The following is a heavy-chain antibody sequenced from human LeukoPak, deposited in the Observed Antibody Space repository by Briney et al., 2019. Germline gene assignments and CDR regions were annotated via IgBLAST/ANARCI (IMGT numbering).Heavy chain of an antibody. D-gene: IGHD4-17*01. J-gene: IGHJ4*02. Sequence: GSLRLSCAASGFAFSLYTIHWVRQAPGKGLEWVALISYDGNDHYYADSLKGRVTISRDNSKNMLFLLINSLRTEDTAVYYCARDRGDYAFDYWGQGTLVTVSS. V-gene: IGHV3-30*01. CDR1: GFAFSLYT. CDR3: ARDRGDYAFDY. CDR2: ISYDGNDH.